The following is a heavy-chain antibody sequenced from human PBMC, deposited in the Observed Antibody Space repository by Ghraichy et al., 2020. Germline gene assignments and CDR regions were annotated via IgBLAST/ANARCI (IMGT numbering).Heavy chain of an antibody. D-gene: IGHD6-19*01. CDR1: GFSFSSHW. CDR3: ARGAGWLADY. Sequence: GESLNISCAASGFSFSSHWMIWVRQAPGKGLEWVASIKQDAGDIHYVDSVKGRFTISRDNAQNSLYLQMNSLRAEDSAVYYCARGAGWLADYWGQGPLVTVSS. CDR2: IKQDAGDI. V-gene: IGHV3-7*01. J-gene: IGHJ4*02.